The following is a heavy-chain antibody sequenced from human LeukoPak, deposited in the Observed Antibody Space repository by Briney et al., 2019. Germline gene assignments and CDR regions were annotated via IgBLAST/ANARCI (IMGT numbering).Heavy chain of an antibody. J-gene: IGHJ3*02. CDR3: AKGLRPWSPGSAFDI. V-gene: IGHV3-15*01. CDR1: GFNFNYAW. CDR2: IKSHEYDETT. Sequence: GGSLRLSCAASGFNFNYAWMNWVRQAPGKGLEWVGRIKSHEYDETTDYAAPVRGRFVISRDASKNTLYLQMDSLKTEDTAVYYCAKGLRPWSPGSAFDIWGQGTMVTVSS. D-gene: IGHD1-26*01.